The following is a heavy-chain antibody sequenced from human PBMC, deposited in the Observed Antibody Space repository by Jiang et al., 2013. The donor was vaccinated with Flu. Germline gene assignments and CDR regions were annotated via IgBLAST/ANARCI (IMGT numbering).Heavy chain of an antibody. Sequence: LLKPSETLSLTCAVSGDSFSGYYWSWIRQPPGKGLEWIGEINHSGSTDYNPSLKSRVTISLDTSKNQFSLKLSSVTAADTAVYHCARVIELVVHYYMDVWDKGTTVTVSS. CDR3: ARVIELVVHYYMDV. J-gene: IGHJ6*03. CDR1: GDSFSGYY. D-gene: IGHD6-6*01. CDR2: INHSGST. V-gene: IGHV4-34*01.